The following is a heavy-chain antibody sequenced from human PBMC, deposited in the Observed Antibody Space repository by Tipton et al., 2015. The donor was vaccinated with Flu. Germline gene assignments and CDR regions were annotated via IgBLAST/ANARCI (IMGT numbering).Heavy chain of an antibody. Sequence: QVQLVQSGAEVKKPGSSVKVSCKTSGGTFNTYTFHWVRQAPGQGLEWMGRINPNSGDTKYAQQFQGRVTMTRDTSVSTVYMELSSLRSDDMALYFCARDQGGYWGQGTLVIVSS. CDR3: ARDQGGY. CDR2: INPNSGDT. V-gene: IGHV1-2*02. D-gene: IGHD3-16*01. CDR1: GGTFNTYT. J-gene: IGHJ4*02.